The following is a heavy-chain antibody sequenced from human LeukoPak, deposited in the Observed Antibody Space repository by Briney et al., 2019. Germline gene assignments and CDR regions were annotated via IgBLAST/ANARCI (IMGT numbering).Heavy chain of an antibody. CDR3: AKSSPFVVVPAAIIN. J-gene: IGHJ4*02. CDR2: IRYDGSNK. D-gene: IGHD2-2*01. V-gene: IGHV3-30*02. Sequence: EGSLRLSCAASGFTFSSYGMHWVRQAPGKGLEWVAFIRYDGSNKYYADSVKGRFTISRDNSKNTLYLQMNSLRAEDTAVYYCAKSSPFVVVPAAIINWGQGTLVTVSS. CDR1: GFTFSSYG.